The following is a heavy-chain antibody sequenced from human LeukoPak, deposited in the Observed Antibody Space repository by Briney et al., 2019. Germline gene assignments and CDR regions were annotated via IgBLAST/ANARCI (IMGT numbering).Heavy chain of an antibody. Sequence: ASVMVSCKASGYTFTGYYMHWVRQAPGQGLEWMGWINPNSGGTNYAQKFQGRVTMTRDTSISTAYMELSRLRSDDTAVYYCARERYYDILTGYRYGMDVWGQGTTVTVSS. V-gene: IGHV1-2*02. D-gene: IGHD3-9*01. CDR1: GYTFTGYY. J-gene: IGHJ6*02. CDR2: INPNSGGT. CDR3: ARERYYDILTGYRYGMDV.